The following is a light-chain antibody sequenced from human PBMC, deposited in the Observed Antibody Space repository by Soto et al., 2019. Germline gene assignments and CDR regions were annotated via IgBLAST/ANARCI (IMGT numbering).Light chain of an antibody. CDR1: QSVSSSY. V-gene: IGKV3-20*01. CDR2: GAS. J-gene: IGKJ1*01. CDR3: QHYGSSPWT. Sequence: EIVLTQSPGTLSLSQGEGATLSCRASQSVSSSYFAWYQQKPGQAPRLLIYGASSSATGIPDRFSGSGSGTDFTLTISRLEPEDFSVYYCQHYGSSPWTFGQGTTLETK.